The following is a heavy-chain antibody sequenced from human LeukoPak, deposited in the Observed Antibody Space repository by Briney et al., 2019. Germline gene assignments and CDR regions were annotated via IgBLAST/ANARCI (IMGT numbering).Heavy chain of an antibody. D-gene: IGHD3-16*01. V-gene: IGHV4-4*02. CDR3: ASLAFTLSPDASY. Sequence: SETLSLTCAVSGGSISSSNWWSWVRQPPGKGLEWIGEIYHSGSTNYNPSLKSRVTISVDKSKNQFSLKLSSVTAADTAVYYCASLAFTLSPDASYWGQGALVTVSS. CDR1: GGSISSSNW. CDR2: IYHSGST. J-gene: IGHJ4*02.